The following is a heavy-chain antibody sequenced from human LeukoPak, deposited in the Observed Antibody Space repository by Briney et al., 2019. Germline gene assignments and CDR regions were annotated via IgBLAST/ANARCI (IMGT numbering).Heavy chain of an antibody. V-gene: IGHV3-23*01. Sequence: SGGSLRLSCAASGFSFSSYAMSWVRQAPGKGLEWVSAISGSGGSTYYADSVKGRFTISRDNSKNTLYLQMNSLRAEDTAVYYCAKDEGIAAAGTNYFDYWGQGTLVTVSS. CDR2: ISGSGGST. CDR3: AKDEGIAAAGTNYFDY. J-gene: IGHJ4*02. D-gene: IGHD6-13*01. CDR1: GFSFSSYA.